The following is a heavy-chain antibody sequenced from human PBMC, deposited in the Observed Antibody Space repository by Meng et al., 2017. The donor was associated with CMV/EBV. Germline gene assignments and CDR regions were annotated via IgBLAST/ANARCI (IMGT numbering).Heavy chain of an antibody. CDR1: GFIFDIYW. Sequence: GESLKISCAASGFIFDIYWMTWVRQAPGKGLEWVASMKPDGGENYYVDSVKGRFTISRDTVGNSVYLQMNSLRAEDTAVYYCGRDRGHRLDYWGQGTLVTVSS. V-gene: IGHV3-7*01. D-gene: IGHD1-14*01. J-gene: IGHJ4*02. CDR2: MKPDGGEN. CDR3: GRDRGHRLDY.